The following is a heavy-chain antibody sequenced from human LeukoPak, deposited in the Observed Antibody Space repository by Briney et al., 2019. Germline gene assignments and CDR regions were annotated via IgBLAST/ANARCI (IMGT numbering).Heavy chain of an antibody. CDR1: GFTFSSYA. V-gene: IGHV3-30*04. D-gene: IGHD3-22*01. CDR2: ISYDGSNK. Sequence: GGSLRLSCAASGFTFSSYAMHWVRQAPGKGLEWVAVISYDGSNKYYADSVKGRFTISRDNSKNTLYLQMNSLRAEDTAVYYCAREKIGYYDGSGRGWFDPWGQGTLVTVSS. CDR3: AREKIGYYDGSGRGWFDP. J-gene: IGHJ5*02.